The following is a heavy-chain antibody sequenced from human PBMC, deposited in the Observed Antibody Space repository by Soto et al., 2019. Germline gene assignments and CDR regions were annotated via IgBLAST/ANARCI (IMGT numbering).Heavy chain of an antibody. J-gene: IGHJ1*01. CDR3: IRRGSHQYFQH. V-gene: IGHV3-74*01. CDR2: IHSDGSIT. Sequence: PGGSLRLSCAASGFTFSSYWMHWARQAPGKGLVWVSRIHSDGSITSYADSVKGRFTISRDNAKNTLYLQMNSLRAEDTAVYYCIRRGSHQYFQHWGQGTLVTVSS. CDR1: GFTFSSYW. D-gene: IGHD3-10*01.